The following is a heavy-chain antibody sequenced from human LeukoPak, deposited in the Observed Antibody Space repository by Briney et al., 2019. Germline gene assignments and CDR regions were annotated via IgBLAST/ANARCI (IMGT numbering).Heavy chain of an antibody. Sequence: GASVKVSCKASGYTFTGYYIDWVRQAPGQGLEWMGWITPNSDGTDYAQKFQGRVTMTRDTSITTAYMELSSLRSDDTAVYYCARSPIGLGFFDYWGQGTLVTVSS. CDR1: GYTFTGYY. J-gene: IGHJ4*02. V-gene: IGHV1-2*02. CDR3: ARSPIGLGFFDY. D-gene: IGHD7-27*01. CDR2: ITPNSDGT.